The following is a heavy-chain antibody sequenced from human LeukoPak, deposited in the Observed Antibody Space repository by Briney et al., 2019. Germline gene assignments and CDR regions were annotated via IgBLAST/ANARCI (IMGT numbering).Heavy chain of an antibody. D-gene: IGHD6-19*01. CDR2: IIPIFGTA. J-gene: IGHJ4*02. CDR1: GGTFSSYA. CDR3: ARGRYSSGRYGSFDY. V-gene: IGHV1-69*01. Sequence: GSSVQVSCKASGGTFSSYAISWVRQAPGQGLEWMGGIIPIFGTANYAQKFQGRVTITADESTSTAYMELSSLRSEDTAVYYCARGRYSSGRYGSFDYWGQGTLVTVSS.